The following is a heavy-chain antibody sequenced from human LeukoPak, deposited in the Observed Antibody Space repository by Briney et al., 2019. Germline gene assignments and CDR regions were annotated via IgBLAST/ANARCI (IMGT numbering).Heavy chain of an antibody. J-gene: IGHJ4*02. CDR1: GFTLSSFW. V-gene: IGHV3-23*01. CDR3: AKPIPGIAVAVTSFDY. Sequence: GGSLRLSCAASGFTLSSFWMSWVRQAPGKGLEWVSAISGSGGSTYYADSVKGRFTISRDNSKNTLYLQMNSLRAEDTAVYYCAKPIPGIAVAVTSFDYWGQGTLVTVSS. D-gene: IGHD6-19*01. CDR2: ISGSGGST.